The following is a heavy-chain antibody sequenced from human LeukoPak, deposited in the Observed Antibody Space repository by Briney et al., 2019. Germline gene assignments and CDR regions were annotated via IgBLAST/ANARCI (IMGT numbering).Heavy chain of an antibody. V-gene: IGHV3-73*01. CDR1: GFTFSASA. Sequence: GGSLKLSCAASGFTFSASAVHWVRQASGKGLEWIGRIRSKTNNYATAYADSLKGRFTVSRDDSKNTAYLQMNSLKTEDSAVYFCARDSSSEGPLEYWGQGTRVTVSS. CDR2: IRSKTNNYAT. CDR3: ARDSSSEGPLEY. D-gene: IGHD3-22*01. J-gene: IGHJ4*02.